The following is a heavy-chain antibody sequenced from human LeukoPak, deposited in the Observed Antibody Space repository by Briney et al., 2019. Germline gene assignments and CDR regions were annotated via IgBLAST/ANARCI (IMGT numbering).Heavy chain of an antibody. CDR2: IRTQANDNAT. Sequence: PRGTLKLSCAASGVTFRGSTVHWVRQAPGKGLDWVGHIRTQANDNATAYAASVKGRFTISRDDSKNTACLQMNSLKIEDTAVYYCSSHESLPGVYWGEGALVTVS. CDR3: SSHESLPGVY. V-gene: IGHV3-73*01. J-gene: IGHJ4*02. D-gene: IGHD2-8*01. CDR1: GVTFRGST.